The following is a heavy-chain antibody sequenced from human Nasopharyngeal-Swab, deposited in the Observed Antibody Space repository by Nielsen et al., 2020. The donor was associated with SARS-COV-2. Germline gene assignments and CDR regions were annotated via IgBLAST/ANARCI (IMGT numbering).Heavy chain of an antibody. J-gene: IGHJ4*02. V-gene: IGHV3-30*18. Sequence: GESLKISCAASGFTFSSYGMHWVRQAPGKGLEWVAVISYDGSDKYYADSVKGRFTISRDNSKNTLYLQMNSLRAEDTAMYYCAKDFLYCSGGSYYHLDYWGQGTLVTVSS. D-gene: IGHD2-15*01. CDR2: ISYDGSDK. CDR1: GFTFSSYG. CDR3: AKDFLYCSGGSYYHLDY.